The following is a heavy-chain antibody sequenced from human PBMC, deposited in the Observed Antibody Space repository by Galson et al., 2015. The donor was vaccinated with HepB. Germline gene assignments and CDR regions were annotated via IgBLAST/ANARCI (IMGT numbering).Heavy chain of an antibody. Sequence: SLRLSCAASGFTFSTYTMNWVRQAPGKGLEWVSSITSGSNYIYYADSMKGRFTISRDNAKNSLYLQMNSLRGEDTAVYYCARGYGPAAFDIWGQGTTVTVSS. CDR3: ARGYGPAAFDI. CDR1: GFTFSTYT. D-gene: IGHD4-17*01. CDR2: ITSGSNYI. V-gene: IGHV3-21*01. J-gene: IGHJ3*02.